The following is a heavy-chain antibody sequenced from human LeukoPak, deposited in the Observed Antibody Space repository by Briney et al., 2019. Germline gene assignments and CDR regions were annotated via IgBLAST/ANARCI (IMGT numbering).Heavy chain of an antibody. V-gene: IGHV3-21*01. CDR1: GFTFSSYS. CDR2: ISSSSSYI. D-gene: IGHD3-10*01. CDR3: ARDLMVRGRFGFDP. Sequence: GGSLRLSCAASGFTFSSYSMNWVRQVPGKGLEWVSSISSSSSYIYYADSVKGRFTISRDNAKNSLYLQMNSLRAEDTAVYYCARDLMVRGRFGFDPWGQGTLVTVSS. J-gene: IGHJ5*02.